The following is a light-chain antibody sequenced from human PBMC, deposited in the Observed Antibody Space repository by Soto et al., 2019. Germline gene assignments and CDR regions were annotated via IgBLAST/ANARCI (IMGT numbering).Light chain of an antibody. V-gene: IGKV3-20*01. CDR1: QSVSSS. CDR3: QQYGSSWT. Sequence: ETVLTQSPGTLSLSPGERATLSCRASQSVSSSLAWYRQKPGQAPRLLIYAASSRATGIPDRFSGSGSGTDFTLTISRLEPEDFAVYYCQQYGSSWTFGQGTKVEIK. CDR2: AAS. J-gene: IGKJ1*01.